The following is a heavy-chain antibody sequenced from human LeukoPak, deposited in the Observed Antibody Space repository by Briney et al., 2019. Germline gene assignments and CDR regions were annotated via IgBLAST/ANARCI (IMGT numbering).Heavy chain of an antibody. CDR2: FSGGGDST. V-gene: IGHV3-23*01. J-gene: IGHJ6*03. CDR1: GFTFSSYA. CDR3: AKGGGTTGTRNYYMDV. Sequence: GGSLRLSCAASGFTFSSYAMSWVRQAPGKGLEWVSGFSGGGDSTYYADSVKGRFTISRDNSKNTLYLQMNSLRAEDTAVYYCAKGGGTTGTRNYYMDVWGKGTTVTVSS. D-gene: IGHD1-1*01.